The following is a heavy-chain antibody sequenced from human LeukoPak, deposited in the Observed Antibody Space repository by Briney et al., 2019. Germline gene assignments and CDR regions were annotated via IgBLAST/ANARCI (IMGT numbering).Heavy chain of an antibody. D-gene: IGHD6-6*01. V-gene: IGHV1-69*04. CDR3: ARELEAARLVSWFDP. CDR1: GGTFSSYA. CDR2: ILPMFDVA. J-gene: IGHJ5*02. Sequence: SVNVSCKASGGTFSSYAISWVRQAPGQGLEWMGRILPMFDVANYAQRFQGRVTITADKSTSTAYMQLSTLTSEDTAVYYCARELEAARLVSWFDPWGQGTLVTVSS.